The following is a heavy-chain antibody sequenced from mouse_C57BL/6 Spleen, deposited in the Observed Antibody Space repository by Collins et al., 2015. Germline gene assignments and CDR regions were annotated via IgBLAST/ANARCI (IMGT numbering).Heavy chain of an antibody. V-gene: IGHV11-2*02. J-gene: IGHJ1*01. CDR1: GFTFSGFW. Sequence: EVQLLETGGGLVQPGGSRGLSCEGSGFTFSGFWMSWVRQTPGKTLEWIGDINSDGSAINYAPSIKDRFTIFRDNDKSTLYLQMSNVRSEDTATYFCMRYDDGYWYFDVWAQGPRSPSPQ. CDR3: MRYDDGYWYFDV. CDR2: INSDGSAI. D-gene: IGHD2-3*01.